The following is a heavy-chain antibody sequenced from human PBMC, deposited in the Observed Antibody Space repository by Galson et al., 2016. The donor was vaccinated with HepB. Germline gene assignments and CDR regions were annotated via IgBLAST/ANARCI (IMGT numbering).Heavy chain of an antibody. CDR3: ARRGIGNFYPFDR. CDR1: GFIFSDHY. Sequence: SLRLSCAVSGFIFSDHYMDWIRQAPGKGLEWVVRSRDKVNGYNTEYTASVRGRFFISRDESKNSLSLQMNSLKVEDTAVYYCARRGIGNFYPFDRWGQGTLVTVSS. CDR2: SRDKVNGYNT. J-gene: IGHJ4*02. D-gene: IGHD2/OR15-2a*01. V-gene: IGHV3-72*01.